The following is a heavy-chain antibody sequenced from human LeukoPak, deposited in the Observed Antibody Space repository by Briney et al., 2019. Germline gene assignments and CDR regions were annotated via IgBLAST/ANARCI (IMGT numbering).Heavy chain of an antibody. CDR3: AKNPSNTILPPNDY. CDR2: ISGSGGST. J-gene: IGHJ4*02. Sequence: AGGSPRLSCAASGFTFSSYAMSWVRQAPGKGLEWVSAISGSGGSTYYADSVKGRFTISRDNSKNTLYLQMNSLRAEDTAVYYRAKNPSNTILPPNDYWGQGTLVTVSS. CDR1: GFTFSSYA. V-gene: IGHV3-23*01. D-gene: IGHD3-3*01.